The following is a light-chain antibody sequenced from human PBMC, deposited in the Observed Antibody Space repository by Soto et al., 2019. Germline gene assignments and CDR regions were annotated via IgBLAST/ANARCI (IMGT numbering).Light chain of an antibody. CDR2: EVS. V-gene: IGLV2-14*02. Sequence: QSALTQPASVSGSPGQSITISCTGTSSDVGSYILVSWYQQHPGKAPKLMIYEVSDRPSGISSRFSGSKSGNTASLTISGLQTEDEADYYCSSYTSSSTLFGTGTKLTVL. J-gene: IGLJ1*01. CDR1: SSDVGSYIL. CDR3: SSYTSSSTL.